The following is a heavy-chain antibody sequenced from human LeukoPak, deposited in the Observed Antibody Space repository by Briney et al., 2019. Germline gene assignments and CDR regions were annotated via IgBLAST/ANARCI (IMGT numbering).Heavy chain of an antibody. CDR1: GFIFSNYA. D-gene: IGHD3-10*01. V-gene: IGHV3-64*01. CDR2: ISSNGGST. Sequence: PGGSLKLSCAASGFIFSNYAMHWVRQAPGKGLEYVSAISSNGGSTYYANSVKGRFTISRDNSKNTLYLQMGSPRAEDMAVYYCAREYYGSGSSDYWGQGTLVTVSS. CDR3: AREYYGSGSSDY. J-gene: IGHJ4*02.